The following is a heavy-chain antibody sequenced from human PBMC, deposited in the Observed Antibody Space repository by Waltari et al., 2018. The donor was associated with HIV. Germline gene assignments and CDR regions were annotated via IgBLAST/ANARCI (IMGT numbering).Heavy chain of an antibody. CDR1: KDSLSSNSAA. CDR2: TFYRSQWRF. J-gene: IGHJ6*01. V-gene: IGHV6-1*02. CDR3: VRDSYGFDI. Sequence: QVRLQQSGPGLMKTSQTLSLTCDISKDSLSSNSAACNWFRRSPARGFEWLGKTFYRSQWRFDYAGSLKGRLSISVDIAMNQFSLHLTSLIPDDTATYYCVRDSYGFDIWGQGSPVNV.